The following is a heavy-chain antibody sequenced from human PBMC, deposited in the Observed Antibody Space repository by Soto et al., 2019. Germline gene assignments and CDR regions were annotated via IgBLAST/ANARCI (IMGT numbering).Heavy chain of an antibody. Sequence: GGSLRLSCAASGFIFSTYAMNWVRQAPGEGLEWVSAISSSGDTTFYAESVRGRFTISRDNSVKTLYLQMSSLRTEDTAVYYCAHPRGYGVFDAVDIWGQGTMVTVSS. D-gene: IGHD4-17*01. CDR1: GFIFSTYA. J-gene: IGHJ3*02. V-gene: IGHV3-23*01. CDR3: AHPRGYGVFDAVDI. CDR2: ISSSGDTT.